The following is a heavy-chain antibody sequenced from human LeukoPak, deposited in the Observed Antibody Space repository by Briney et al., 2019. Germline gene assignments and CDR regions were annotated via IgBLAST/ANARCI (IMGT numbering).Heavy chain of an antibody. Sequence: GGSLRLSCAASGFTFSSYAMSWIRQAPGKGLEGVSYISSSGSTIYYADSVKGRFTISRDNAKNSLYLQMNSLRAEDTAVYYCARAPPPGIAAAGGEDYWGQGTLVTVSS. V-gene: IGHV3-11*04. CDR3: ARAPPPGIAAAGGEDY. D-gene: IGHD6-13*01. CDR2: ISSSGSTI. CDR1: GFTFSSYA. J-gene: IGHJ4*02.